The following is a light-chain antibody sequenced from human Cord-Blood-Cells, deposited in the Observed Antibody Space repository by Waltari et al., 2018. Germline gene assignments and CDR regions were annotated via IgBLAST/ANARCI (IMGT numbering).Light chain of an antibody. J-gene: IGKJ2*01. V-gene: IGKV1-33*01. CDR3: QQYDNLYT. CDR2: DAS. CDR1: QDISNY. Sequence: DIQMTQSPSSLSASVGDRVTITCQESQDISNYLNWYQQKPGKAPKLLIYDASNLETGVPSRFSGSGSGTDFTCTISSLQPEDIATYYCQQYDNLYTFGQGTKLEIK.